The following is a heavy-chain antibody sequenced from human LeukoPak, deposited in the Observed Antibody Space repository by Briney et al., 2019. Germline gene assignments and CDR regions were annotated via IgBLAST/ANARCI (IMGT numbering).Heavy chain of an antibody. CDR1: GFTFSSYA. V-gene: IGHV3-23*01. CDR3: AKGPYSSGWYYFDY. J-gene: IGHJ4*02. CDR2: ISGSGGST. D-gene: IGHD6-13*01. Sequence: GGSLSLSCAASGFTFSSYAMSWVRQAPGKGLEWVSTISGSGGSTYYVASVKGRFTISRDNSKNTLFLQMNSLRAEDTAVYYCAKGPYSSGWYYFDYWGQGTLVTVSS.